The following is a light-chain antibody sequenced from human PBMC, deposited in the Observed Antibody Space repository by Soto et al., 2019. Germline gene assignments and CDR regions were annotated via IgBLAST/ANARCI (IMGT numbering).Light chain of an antibody. J-gene: IGKJ4*01. CDR1: QGISNY. CDR3: QKDNSAPLT. CDR2: AAS. V-gene: IGKV1-27*01. Sequence: DIQMTQSPSSLSTYVGDRVTITCRASQGISNYLAWYQQKPGKVPKLLIYAASTLQAGVPSRFSGSGSGTDFTLTISSLQPEDVAAYYCQKDNSAPLTVGGGTKVDNK.